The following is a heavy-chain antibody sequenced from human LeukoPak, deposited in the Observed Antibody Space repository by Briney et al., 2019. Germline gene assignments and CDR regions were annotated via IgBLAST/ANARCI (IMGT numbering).Heavy chain of an antibody. V-gene: IGHV3-7*01. CDR2: IKQKGSEK. D-gene: IGHD6-6*01. CDR1: GFTFSSYA. Sequence: GGSLRLSCAASGFTFSSYAMSWVRQAPGKGLEWVANIKQKGSEKYYVDAVKGRFTISRDNAKNSLYLQMNSLRAEDTAVYYCARGGGYSSSWGYYYYYMDVWGKGTTVTVSS. J-gene: IGHJ6*03. CDR3: ARGGGYSSSWGYYYYYMDV.